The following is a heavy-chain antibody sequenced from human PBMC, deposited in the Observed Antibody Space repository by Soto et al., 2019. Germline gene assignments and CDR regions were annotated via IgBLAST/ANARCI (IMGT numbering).Heavy chain of an antibody. J-gene: IGHJ3*02. CDR1: SGSISSSNW. Sequence: QVQLQESGPGLVKPSGTLSLTCAVSSGSISSSNWWSWVRQPPGKGLEGIGEIYHSGSTNYNPSLQSRVTIKVDKSKNQFSLKLSSVTGVDKAVYYCAKDFDSSGWYVAGAFVIWGQGTMVTVSS. V-gene: IGHV4-4*02. CDR2: IYHSGST. D-gene: IGHD6-19*01. CDR3: AKDFDSSGWYVAGAFVI.